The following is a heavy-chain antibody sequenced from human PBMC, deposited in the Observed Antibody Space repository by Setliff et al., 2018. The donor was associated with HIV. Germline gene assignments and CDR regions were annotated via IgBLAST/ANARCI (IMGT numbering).Heavy chain of an antibody. CDR2: IYYSGST. CDR3: ARLNQQWLVRDSGSNWFDP. CDR1: GGSISSYY. Sequence: PSETLSLTCTVSGGSISSYYWSWIRQPPGKGLEWIGYIYYSGSTNYNPSLKSRVTMSVDTSKSRFSLKLNSVTAADTAVYYCARLNQQWLVRDSGSNWFDPWGQGILVTVSS. V-gene: IGHV4-59*08. D-gene: IGHD6-19*01. J-gene: IGHJ5*02.